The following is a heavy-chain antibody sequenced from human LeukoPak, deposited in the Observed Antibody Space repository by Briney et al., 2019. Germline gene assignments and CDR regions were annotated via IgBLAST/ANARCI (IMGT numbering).Heavy chain of an antibody. CDR2: ISGSSSTI. J-gene: IGHJ5*02. Sequence: PGGSLRLSCAASGFTFSSYSMNWVRQASGKGLEWVSYISGSSSTIYYADSVRGRFTISRDSVKNSLYLQMNSLRDEDTAVYYCAKSKTGYSYGYHWFDPWGQGTLVTVSS. D-gene: IGHD5-18*01. V-gene: IGHV3-48*02. CDR3: AKSKTGYSYGYHWFDP. CDR1: GFTFSSYS.